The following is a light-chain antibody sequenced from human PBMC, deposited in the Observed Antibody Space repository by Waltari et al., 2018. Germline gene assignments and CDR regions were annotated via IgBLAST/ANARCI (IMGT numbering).Light chain of an antibody. J-gene: IGKJ3*01. V-gene: IGKV1-27*01. Sequence: DIRMTQSPSSLSASVGDRVTITCRASQGISDSLAWYQQKPGTVPKLLIYVASTLQSGIPSRFSGSGSGTDFTLTISSLQPEDFATYYCQQYYSAPLTFGPGTKLDIE. CDR2: VAS. CDR3: QQYYSAPLT. CDR1: QGISDS.